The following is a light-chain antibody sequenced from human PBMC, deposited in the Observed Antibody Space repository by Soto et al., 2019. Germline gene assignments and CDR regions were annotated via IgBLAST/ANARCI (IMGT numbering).Light chain of an antibody. Sequence: DIQMTPSPSTVSAYLGDSVIITSRASQSITTWLAWYQQRPGKAPKLLIYDVYSLQSGVPSRFSGSGSGTEFTLTISGLLPEDFAAYHCQKLYTLPFTFGQGTRLEIK. CDR2: DVY. CDR1: QSITTW. V-gene: IGKV1-5*01. J-gene: IGKJ5*01. CDR3: QKLYTLPFT.